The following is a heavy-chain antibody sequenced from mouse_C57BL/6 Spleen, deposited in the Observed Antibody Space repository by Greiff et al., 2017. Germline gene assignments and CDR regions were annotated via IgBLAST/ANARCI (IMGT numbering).Heavy chain of an antibody. J-gene: IGHJ2*01. Sequence: VQLKKSGAELVRPGTSVKVSCKASGYAFTNYLIEWVKQRPGQGLEWIGVINPGSGGTNYNEKFKGKATLTADKSSSTAYMQLSSLTSEDSAVYFCARYEGVYDGYYGLFDCWGQGTTLTVSS. CDR3: ARYEGVYDGYYGLFDC. V-gene: IGHV1-54*01. CDR1: GYAFTNYL. CDR2: INPGSGGT. D-gene: IGHD2-3*01.